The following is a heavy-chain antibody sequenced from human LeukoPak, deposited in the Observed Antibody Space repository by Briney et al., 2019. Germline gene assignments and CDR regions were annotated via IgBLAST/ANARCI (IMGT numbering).Heavy chain of an antibody. Sequence: GGSLRLSCAASGFTFSSYGMNWVRQAPGKGLEWFSSITSTSSYIYYADSMKGRFTISRDNAENSLYLQMNSLRAEDTAVHYCARDNGELYFYMDVWGKGTTVTVSS. V-gene: IGHV3-21*01. CDR1: GFTFSSYG. CDR3: ARDNGELYFYMDV. J-gene: IGHJ6*03. D-gene: IGHD1-1*01. CDR2: ITSTSSYI.